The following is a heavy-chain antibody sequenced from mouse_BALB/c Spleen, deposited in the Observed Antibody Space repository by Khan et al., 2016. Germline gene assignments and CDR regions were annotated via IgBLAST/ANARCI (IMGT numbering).Heavy chain of an antibody. D-gene: IGHD1-1*01. Sequence: EVQLVESGGGLVQPGGSLRLSCATSGFTFTDYYMSWVRQPPGKALEWLGFIRNKANGYTTEYSASVKGRFTISRDNSQSILYLQMNTLRAEDRATYYCARGHYYYGSSYYFDYWGQGTTLTVSS. J-gene: IGHJ2*01. CDR3: ARGHYYYGSSYYFDY. V-gene: IGHV7-3*02. CDR1: GFTFTDYY. CDR2: IRNKANGYTT.